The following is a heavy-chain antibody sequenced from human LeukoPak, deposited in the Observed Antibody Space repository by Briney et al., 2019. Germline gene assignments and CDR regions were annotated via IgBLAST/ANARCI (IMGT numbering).Heavy chain of an antibody. J-gene: IGHJ4*02. CDR2: IIPIFGTA. D-gene: IGHD6-13*01. V-gene: IGHV1-69*13. CDR3: ARVAAGRSNIDY. CDR1: GGTFSSYA. Sequence: GASVKVSCKASGGTFSSYAISWVRQAPGQGLEWMGGIIPIFGTANYAQKLQGRVTITADESTSTAYMELSSLRSEDTAVYYCARVAAGRSNIDYWGQGTLVTVSS.